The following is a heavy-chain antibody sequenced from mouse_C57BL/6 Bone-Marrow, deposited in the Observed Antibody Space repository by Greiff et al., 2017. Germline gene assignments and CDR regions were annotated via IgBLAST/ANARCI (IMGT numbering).Heavy chain of an antibody. J-gene: IGHJ3*01. Sequence: QVQLKESGAELVKPGASVKLSCKASGYTFTEYTIHWVKQRSGQGLAWIGWFYPGSGCIKYNEKFKDKATLTADKSSSTVYMERSRLTSEGSAVYFCARPYYSNYGLFAYWGQGTLVTVSA. V-gene: IGHV1-62-2*01. D-gene: IGHD2-5*01. CDR1: GYTFTEYT. CDR3: ARPYYSNYGLFAY. CDR2: FYPGSGCI.